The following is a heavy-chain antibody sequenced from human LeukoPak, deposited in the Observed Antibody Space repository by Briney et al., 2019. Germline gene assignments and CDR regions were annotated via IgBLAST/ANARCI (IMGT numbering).Heavy chain of an antibody. CDR1: GFTFSSYG. CDR2: ISYDGSNK. V-gene: IGHV3-30*18. J-gene: IGHJ4*02. Sequence: PGRSLRLACAGSGFTFSSYGMHWVSQAPGKGLEWVPVISYDGSNKYYADSVKGRFTISRDNSKNTLYLQMNSLRAEDTAVYYCAKGWFRSTTGGPNFDYWGQGTLVTVSS. D-gene: IGHD4-11*01. CDR3: AKGWFRSTTGGPNFDY.